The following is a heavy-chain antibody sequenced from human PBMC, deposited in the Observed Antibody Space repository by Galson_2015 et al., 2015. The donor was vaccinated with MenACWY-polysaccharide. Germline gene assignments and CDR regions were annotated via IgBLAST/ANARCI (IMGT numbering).Heavy chain of an antibody. D-gene: IGHD2-2*01. CDR2: ISTSGSAA. CDR3: ARPVTPFRIVVVPAALDS. V-gene: IGHV3-48*03. J-gene: IGHJ4*02. Sequence: SLRLSCAASGVTFSSYDMSWGRHSPGKGLEWVSYISTSGSAAYYAESVKGRFTISRDNAKNSLFLQMNSLRVEDTAAYYCARPVTPFRIVVVPAALDSWGQGTL. CDR1: GVTFSSYD.